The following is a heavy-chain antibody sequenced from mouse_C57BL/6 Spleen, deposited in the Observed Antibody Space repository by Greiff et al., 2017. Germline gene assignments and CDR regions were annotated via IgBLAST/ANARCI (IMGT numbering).Heavy chain of an antibody. J-gene: IGHJ4*01. V-gene: IGHV1-59*01. CDR2: IDPSDSYT. CDR3: ARSYSNRYYYAMDY. CDR1: GYTFTSYW. D-gene: IGHD2-5*01. Sequence: VQLQQPGAELVRPGTSVKLSCKASGYTFTSYWMHWVKQRPGQGLEWIGVIDPSDSYTNYNQKFKGKATLTVDTSSSTAYMQLSSLTSEDSAVYYCARSYSNRYYYAMDYWGQGTSVTVSS.